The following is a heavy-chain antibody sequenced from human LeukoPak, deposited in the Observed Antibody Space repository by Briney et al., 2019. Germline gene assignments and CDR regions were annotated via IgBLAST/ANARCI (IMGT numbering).Heavy chain of an antibody. D-gene: IGHD6-19*01. Sequence: ASVKVSCKASGYTFTSYAMHWVRRAPGQRLEWMGWINAGNGDTKYSQKFQGRVTITADESTSTAYMELSSLRPEDTAVYYCASGSQQWLSYYYYYYGMDVWGQGTTVTVSS. J-gene: IGHJ6*02. CDR1: GYTFTSYA. CDR3: ASGSQQWLSYYYYYYGMDV. CDR2: INAGNGDT. V-gene: IGHV1-3*01.